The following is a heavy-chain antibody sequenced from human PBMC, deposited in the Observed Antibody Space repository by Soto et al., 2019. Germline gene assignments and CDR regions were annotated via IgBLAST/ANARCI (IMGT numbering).Heavy chain of an antibody. Sequence: QVQLVQSGAEVKKPGASVKVSCKASGYTFTSYGISWVRQAPGQGLEWMGWISAYSGNTNYAQKLQGRVTMTTDTSTSTAYMELRSLRSDDTAVYYCARVLIGGWYSNYYYGMDVWGQGTTVTVSS. V-gene: IGHV1-18*01. J-gene: IGHJ6*02. D-gene: IGHD6-19*01. CDR3: ARVLIGGWYSNYYYGMDV. CDR1: GYTFTSYG. CDR2: ISAYSGNT.